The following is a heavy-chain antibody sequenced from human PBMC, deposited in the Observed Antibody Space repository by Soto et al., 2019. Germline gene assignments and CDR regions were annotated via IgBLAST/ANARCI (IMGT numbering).Heavy chain of an antibody. CDR1: GFTFSSYE. J-gene: IGHJ6*02. D-gene: IGHD2-15*01. Sequence: EVQLVESGGGLVQPGGSLRLSCAASGFTFSSYEMNWVRQAPGKGLEWVSYISSSGSTIYYADSVKGRFTISRDNAKNSLYPQMNSLRAEDTAVYYCARDLALGPDYYYYGMDVWGQGTTVTVSS. CDR2: ISSSGSTI. V-gene: IGHV3-48*03. CDR3: ARDLALGPDYYYYGMDV.